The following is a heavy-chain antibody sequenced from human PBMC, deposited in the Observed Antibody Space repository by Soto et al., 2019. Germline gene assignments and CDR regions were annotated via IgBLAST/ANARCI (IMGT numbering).Heavy chain of an antibody. V-gene: IGHV1-18*01. CDR1: GYTFTSYG. Sequence: SVKVYSKTSGYTFTSYGISWVRQATGQGLEWMGWISAYNGNTNYAQKLQGRVTMTTDTSTSTAYMELRSLRSDDTAVYYCARDRKMAIDFDYWGQGTLVSVSS. CDR2: ISAYNGNT. J-gene: IGHJ4*02. D-gene: IGHD2-21*01. CDR3: ARDRKMAIDFDY.